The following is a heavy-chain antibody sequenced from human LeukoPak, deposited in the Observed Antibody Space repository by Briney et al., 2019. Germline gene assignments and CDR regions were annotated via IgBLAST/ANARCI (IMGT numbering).Heavy chain of an antibody. CDR3: ASAPYVSRRRHFDY. J-gene: IGHJ4*02. CDR2: IYHSGST. D-gene: IGHD6-13*01. V-gene: IGHV4-59*08. Sequence: PSETLSLTCTVSGGSVRSYYWSWIRQPPGKGLEWIGYIYHSGSTNYNPSLKSRVTMSVDTSKNQFSLKVSSVTAADTAVYYCASAPYVSRRRHFDYWAQGTLVTVSS. CDR1: GGSVRSYY.